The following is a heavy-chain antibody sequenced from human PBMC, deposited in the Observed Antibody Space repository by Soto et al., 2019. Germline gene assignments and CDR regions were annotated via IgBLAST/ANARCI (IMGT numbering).Heavy chain of an antibody. D-gene: IGHD3-22*01. CDR1: GVTFSRYS. J-gene: IGHJ4*02. CDR2: IIILSIYF. V-gene: IGHV3-21*01. Sequence: GGSLRDWCGGSGVTFSRYSRNWVRQAPGKGFDLSSSIIILSIYFYYAHSVKGRFTISRDNAKNSLYLQMNSLRAEDTAVYYCARNTYDSSGYYYSDYWGQGTLVTVSS. CDR3: ARNTYDSSGYYYSDY.